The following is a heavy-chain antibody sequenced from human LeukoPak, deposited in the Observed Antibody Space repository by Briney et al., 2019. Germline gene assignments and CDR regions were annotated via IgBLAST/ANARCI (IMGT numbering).Heavy chain of an antibody. Sequence: SETLSLTCTVSGGSISSYYWSWIRQPPGKGLEWIGYIYYSGSTNYNPSLKSRVTISVDTSKNQFSLKLSPVTAADTAVYYCARGRDYMDVWGKGTTVTVSS. J-gene: IGHJ6*03. CDR1: GGSISSYY. V-gene: IGHV4-59*01. CDR3: ARGRDYMDV. D-gene: IGHD3-10*01. CDR2: IYYSGST.